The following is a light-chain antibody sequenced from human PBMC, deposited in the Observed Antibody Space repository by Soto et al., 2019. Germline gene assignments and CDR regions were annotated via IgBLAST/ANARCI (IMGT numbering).Light chain of an antibody. V-gene: IGKV1-33*01. Sequence: DIQMTQSPSTLSGSVGDRVTITCRASQTISSWLAWYQQKPGKAPKLLIYDASNLQTGVPSRFSGSGSGTHFTFTISSLQPEDIATYYCQFYDSLPLLTFGGGTKVEIK. CDR2: DAS. CDR1: QTISSW. J-gene: IGKJ4*01. CDR3: QFYDSLPLLT.